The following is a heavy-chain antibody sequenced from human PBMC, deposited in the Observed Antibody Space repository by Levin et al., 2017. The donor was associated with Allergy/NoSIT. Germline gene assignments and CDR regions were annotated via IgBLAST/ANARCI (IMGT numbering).Heavy chain of an antibody. J-gene: IGHJ6*03. CDR3: ASARATYGGHGYYYYYMDV. V-gene: IGHV1-69*06. Sequence: SVKVSCKASGGTFSSYAISWVRQAPGQGLEWMGGIIPIFGTANYAQKFQGRVTITADKSTSTAYMELSSLRSEDTAVYYCASARATYGGHGYYYYYMDVWGKGTTVTVSS. CDR1: GGTFSSYA. D-gene: IGHD3-16*01. CDR2: IIPIFGTA.